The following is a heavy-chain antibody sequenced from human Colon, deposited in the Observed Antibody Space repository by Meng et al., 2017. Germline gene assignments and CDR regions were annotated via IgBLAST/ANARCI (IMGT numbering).Heavy chain of an antibody. Sequence: QVQLVQSGAEVKKPGASVTVSCKASGYTLYIHWVRLRPGECLEWMGRINPRTGDTKSAQSFQGRVTMTRDTSTTTFSMDLRSLTTDDSAIYFCARESADGGSFDLWGQGTLVTVSS. CDR3: ARESADGGSFDL. D-gene: IGHD2-15*01. V-gene: IGHV1-2*06. CDR1: GYTLY. J-gene: IGHJ4*02. CDR2: INPRTGDT.